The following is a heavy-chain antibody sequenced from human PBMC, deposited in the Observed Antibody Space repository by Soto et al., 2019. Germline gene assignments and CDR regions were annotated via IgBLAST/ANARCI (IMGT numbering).Heavy chain of an antibody. D-gene: IGHD2-2*01. CDR3: AAGRTGGSYYGMDV. Sequence: SVKVSCKVSGFTFSDSAVQWVRQARGQGLEWIGWIVAGSGNTNYAQKFQERVTITRDMSTSTAYMEVRSLRSEDTAVYYCAAGRTGGSYYGMDVWGQGTTVPVSS. V-gene: IGHV1-58*01. CDR1: GFTFSDSA. J-gene: IGHJ6*02. CDR2: IVAGSGNT.